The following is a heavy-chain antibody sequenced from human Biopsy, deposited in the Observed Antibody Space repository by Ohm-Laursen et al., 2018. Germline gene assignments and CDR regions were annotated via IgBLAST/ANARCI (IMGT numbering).Heavy chain of an antibody. V-gene: IGHV1-2*02. D-gene: IGHD3-3*01. Sequence: SSVKVSCKASAYTFGDHRIHWVRQAPGQGLEWMGWIDPKSGGTNYAQKFQGRVTMTRDTSISTTYMELRRLTSDDTAVFYCARELGDFWGGRQFDFWGQGTLVTVSS. CDR1: AYTFGDHR. J-gene: IGHJ5*01. CDR3: ARELGDFWGGRQFDF. CDR2: IDPKSGGT.